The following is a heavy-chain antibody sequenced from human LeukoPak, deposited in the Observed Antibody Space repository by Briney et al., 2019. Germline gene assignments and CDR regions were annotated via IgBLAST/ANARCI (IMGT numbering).Heavy chain of an antibody. CDR1: GGSISSSSDY. D-gene: IGHD3-3*01. Sequence: SETLSLTCTVSGGSISSSSDYWGWIRQPPGKGLEWIGSIYDSGSTYYNPSLKSRVTISVDTSKNQFSLKLNSVTAADTAMYYCQSRFLEWLLDYWGQGTLVTVSS. CDR2: IYDSGST. J-gene: IGHJ4*02. V-gene: IGHV4-39*01. CDR3: QSRFLEWLLDY.